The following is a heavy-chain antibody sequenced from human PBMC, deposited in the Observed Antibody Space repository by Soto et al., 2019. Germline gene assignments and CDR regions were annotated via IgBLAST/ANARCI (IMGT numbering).Heavy chain of an antibody. V-gene: IGHV3-30-3*01. D-gene: IGHD5-18*01. J-gene: IGHJ6*02. CDR2: ISYDGSNK. CDR3: ARGDTARVTGMDV. CDR1: GFTFSSYA. Sequence: QVQLVESGGGVVQPGRSLRLSCAASGFTFSSYAMHWVRQAPGKGLEWVAVISYDGSNKYYADSVKGRFTISRDNSKNTLDRQMNSLRAEDTAVYYCARGDTARVTGMDVWGQGTTVTVSS.